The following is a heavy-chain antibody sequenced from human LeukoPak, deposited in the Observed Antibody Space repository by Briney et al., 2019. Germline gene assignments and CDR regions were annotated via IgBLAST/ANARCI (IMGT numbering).Heavy chain of an antibody. CDR1: GFTFTSYW. Sequence: TGGSLRLSCAASGFTFTSYWMSWVRQAPGKGRGWVANIKQDGSEKYYADSVKGRFTISRDNAKNSLYLQMNSLRAEDTAVYYCARTIAVGYFDYWGQGTLVTVSS. CDR2: IKQDGSEK. J-gene: IGHJ4*02. CDR3: ARTIAVGYFDY. V-gene: IGHV3-7*01. D-gene: IGHD6-19*01.